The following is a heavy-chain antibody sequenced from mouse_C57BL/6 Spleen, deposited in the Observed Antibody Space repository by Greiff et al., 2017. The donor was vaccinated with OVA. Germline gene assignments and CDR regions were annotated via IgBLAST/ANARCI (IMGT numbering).Heavy chain of an antibody. CDR1: GYTFTDYE. J-gene: IGHJ2*01. Sequence: QVHVKQSGAELVRPGASVTLSCKASGYTFTDYEMHWVKQTPVHGLEWIGAIDPETGGTAYNQKFKGKAILTADESSSTAYMELRSLTSEDSAVYYCTRQRALDYWGQGTTLTVSS. D-gene: IGHD3-3*01. CDR2: IDPETGGT. V-gene: IGHV1-15*01. CDR3: TRQRALDY.